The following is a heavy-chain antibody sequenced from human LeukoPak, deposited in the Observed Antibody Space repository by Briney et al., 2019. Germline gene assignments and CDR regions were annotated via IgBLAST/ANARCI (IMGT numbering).Heavy chain of an antibody. D-gene: IGHD6-13*01. CDR2: FDPEDGET. V-gene: IGHV1-24*01. J-gene: IGHJ4*02. CDR1: TYTLTELS. CDR3: ATSVGASSPRPFFDY. Sequence: ASVKVSCKVSTYTLTELSMQWVRQPPGKGLEWMGGFDPEDGETIYAQKFQGRVTMTEDTSTDTAYMELSSLRSEDTAVYYCATSVGASSPRPFFDYWGQGTLVTVSS.